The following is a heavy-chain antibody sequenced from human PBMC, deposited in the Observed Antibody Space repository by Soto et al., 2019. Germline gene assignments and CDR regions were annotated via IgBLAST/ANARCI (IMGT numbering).Heavy chain of an antibody. Sequence: QVQLVESGGGVVQPGRSLRLSCAASGVTFSSHGMHWVRQAPGKGLEWVAVIWYDGSNKYYADSVKGRFTISRDDSKNMVYLQMNSLRAEDTAVYYCVRDGWYSIQAPYWGQGTLVTVSS. J-gene: IGHJ4*02. CDR2: IWYDGSNK. CDR1: GVTFSSHG. CDR3: VRDGWYSIQAPY. D-gene: IGHD6-19*01. V-gene: IGHV3-33*01.